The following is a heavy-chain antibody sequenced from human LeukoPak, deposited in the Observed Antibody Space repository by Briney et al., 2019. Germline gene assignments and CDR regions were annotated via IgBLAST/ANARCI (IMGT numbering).Heavy chain of an antibody. J-gene: IGHJ4*02. CDR2: IYYSGST. D-gene: IGHD3-22*01. Sequence: ASETLSLTCTVSGGSISSSSYYWGWIRQPPGKGLEWIGSIYYSGSTYYNPSLKSRVTISVDTSKGQFSLKLTSVTAADTAVYYCARRRYTSGYLDYWGQGTLVTVSS. V-gene: IGHV4-39*01. CDR1: GGSISSSSYY. CDR3: ARRRYTSGYLDY.